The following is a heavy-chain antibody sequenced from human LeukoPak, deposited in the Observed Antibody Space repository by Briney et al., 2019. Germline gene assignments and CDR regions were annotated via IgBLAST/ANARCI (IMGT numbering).Heavy chain of an antibody. J-gene: IGHJ4*02. Sequence: PGRSLRLSCAASGFTFSSYGMHWVRQAPGQWLEWMGGIIPIFGTANYAQKFQGRVTITADKSTSTAYMELSSLRSEDTAVYYCAQSGGGTTNGFDYWGQGTLVTVSS. V-gene: IGHV1-69*06. CDR2: IIPIFGTA. CDR3: AQSGGGTTNGFDY. D-gene: IGHD2-15*01. CDR1: GFTFSSYG.